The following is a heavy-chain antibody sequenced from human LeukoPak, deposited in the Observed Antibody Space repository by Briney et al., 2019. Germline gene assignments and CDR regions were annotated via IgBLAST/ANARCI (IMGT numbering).Heavy chain of an antibody. J-gene: IGHJ4*02. CDR1: GFTFRTYT. V-gene: IGHV3-21*01. CDR3: AKERSTATWAFLSH. Sequence: PGGSLRLSCAASGFTFRTYTINWVRQAPGKGLEWVSSISSSGDYKYYADSLKGRFTISRDNSKNTLYLQMNSLRAEDTAVYYCAKERSTATWAFLSHWGQGTLVTVSS. D-gene: IGHD5-18*01. CDR2: ISSSGDYK.